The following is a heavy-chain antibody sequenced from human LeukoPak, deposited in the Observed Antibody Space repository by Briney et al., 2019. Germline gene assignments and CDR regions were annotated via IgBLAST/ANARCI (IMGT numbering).Heavy chain of an antibody. CDR1: GFTFSSYG. CDR3: ARDIAAALDY. D-gene: IGHD6-13*01. J-gene: IGHJ4*02. Sequence: GRSLRLSCAASGFTFSSYGMHWVRQAPGKGLEWVAVIWYGGSNKYYADSVKGRFTISRDNSKNTLYLQMNSLRAEDTAVYYCARDIAAALDYWGQGTLVTVSS. V-gene: IGHV3-33*01. CDR2: IWYGGSNK.